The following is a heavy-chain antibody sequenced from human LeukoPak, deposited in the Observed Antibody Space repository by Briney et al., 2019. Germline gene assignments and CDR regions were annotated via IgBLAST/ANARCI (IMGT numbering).Heavy chain of an antibody. V-gene: IGHV4-34*01. CDR3: ARGRFVVTPWRGVFDY. CDR2: INHSGST. D-gene: IGHD4-23*01. CDR1: GGSFRGYY. J-gene: IGHJ4*02. Sequence: PSQTLSLTRAVYGGSFRGYYWSWIRQPPGKGLEWIGEINHSGSTNYNPSLKSRVTISVDTSKNQFSLKLSSVTAADTAVYYCARGRFVVTPWRGVFDYWGQGTLVTVSS.